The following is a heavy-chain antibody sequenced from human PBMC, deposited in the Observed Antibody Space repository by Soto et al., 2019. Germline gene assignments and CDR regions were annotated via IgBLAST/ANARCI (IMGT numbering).Heavy chain of an antibody. D-gene: IGHD3-3*01. CDR3: TTTLRFLEWTTYYYYGMDV. CDR1: GFTFSNAW. V-gene: IGHV3-15*01. Sequence: EVQLVESGGGLVKPGGSLRLSCAASGFTFSNAWMSWVRQAPGKGLEWVGRIKSKTDGGTTDYAAPVKGRFTISRDDSKNTLYLQMNSLKTEDTAVYYSTTTLRFLEWTTYYYYGMDVWGQGTTVTVSS. CDR2: IKSKTDGGTT. J-gene: IGHJ6*02.